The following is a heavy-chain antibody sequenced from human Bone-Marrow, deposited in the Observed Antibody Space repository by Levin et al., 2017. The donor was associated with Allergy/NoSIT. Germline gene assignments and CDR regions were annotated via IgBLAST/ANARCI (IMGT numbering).Heavy chain of an antibody. J-gene: IGHJ3*02. D-gene: IGHD2-2*01. V-gene: IGHV1-69*01. CDR3: SMEANIVVLPAAGDSFDI. Sequence: PGESLKISCKASGGTFSSYAINWVRQAPGQGLEWMGGIRPIFGRGNYAQKFQGRVTITADESTSTAYMELSSLRSEDTAMYYCSMEANIVVLPAAGDSFDIWGQGTMVTVSS. CDR1: GGTFSSYA. CDR2: IRPIFGRG.